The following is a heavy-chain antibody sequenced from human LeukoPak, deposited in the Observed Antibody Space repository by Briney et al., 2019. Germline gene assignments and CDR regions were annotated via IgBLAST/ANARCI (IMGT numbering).Heavy chain of an antibody. Sequence: GGSLRLSCAASGFTFSSYEMNWVRQAPGKGLEWVSYISGSGSTIYYAGSVKGRFTISRDNAKNSLYLQMNSLKTEDTAMYYCVRHSDCSDRNCYSDWGQGTLVTVSS. D-gene: IGHD2-15*01. CDR2: ISGSGSTI. J-gene: IGHJ4*02. V-gene: IGHV3-48*03. CDR1: GFTFSSYE. CDR3: VRHSDCSDRNCYSD.